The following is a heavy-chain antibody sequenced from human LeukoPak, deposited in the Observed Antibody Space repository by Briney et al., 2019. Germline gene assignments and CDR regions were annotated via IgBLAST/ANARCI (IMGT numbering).Heavy chain of an antibody. V-gene: IGHV4-59*01. CDR1: GGSMSGYF. CDR2: IYYSGST. J-gene: IGHJ1*01. CDR3: ARSITSSWYGDFQH. Sequence: SETMSLTCTVSGGSMSGYFWSWIRQPPGKGLEWIGYIYYSGSTNYNPSLKSRVTISVDTSKNQFSLKLSSVTAADSAVYYCARSITSSWYGDFQHWGQGTLVTVSS. D-gene: IGHD6-13*01.